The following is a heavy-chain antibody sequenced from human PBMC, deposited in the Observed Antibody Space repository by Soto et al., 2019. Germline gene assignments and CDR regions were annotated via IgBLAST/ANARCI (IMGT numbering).Heavy chain of an antibody. CDR3: ANIRFLTTVDY. V-gene: IGHV3-7*03. J-gene: IGHJ4*02. CDR1: GFTFSSYW. Sequence: PGGSLRLSCVASGFTFSSYWMSWFRQAPGKGLEWVANIKQDGSEKYSVDSVKGRFTISRDNAKNSLYLQMNSLRAEDTAIYYCANIRFLTTVDYWGQGTPVTVSS. CDR2: IKQDGSEK. D-gene: IGHD4-17*01.